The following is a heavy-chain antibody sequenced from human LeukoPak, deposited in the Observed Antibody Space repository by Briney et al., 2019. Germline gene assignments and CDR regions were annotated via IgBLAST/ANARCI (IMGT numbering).Heavy chain of an antibody. V-gene: IGHV4-31*03. J-gene: IGHJ3*02. D-gene: IGHD2-8*01. CDR3: ARLMRDAFDI. CDR2: IYYSGST. CDR1: GGSISSGGYY. Sequence: PSETLSLTCTVSGGSISSGGYYWSWIRQNPGKGLEWIGYIYYSGSTYYNPTLESRVTISVDTSKNQFSLRVSSVTAADTAVYYCARLMRDAFDIWGQGTMVTVSS.